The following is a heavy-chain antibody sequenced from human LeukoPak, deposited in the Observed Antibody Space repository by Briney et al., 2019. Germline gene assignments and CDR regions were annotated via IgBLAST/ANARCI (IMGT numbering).Heavy chain of an antibody. J-gene: IGHJ5*02. CDR3: TKVGYSSSWYTRGSWFDP. Sequence: ASVKVSCKASGYTFTSYGISWVRQAPGQRLEWMGWISAYNGNTNYAQKLQGRVTMTTDTSTSTAYMELRSLRSDDTAVYYCTKVGYSSSWYTRGSWFDPWGQGTLVTVSS. V-gene: IGHV1-18*01. D-gene: IGHD6-13*01. CDR1: GYTFTSYG. CDR2: ISAYNGNT.